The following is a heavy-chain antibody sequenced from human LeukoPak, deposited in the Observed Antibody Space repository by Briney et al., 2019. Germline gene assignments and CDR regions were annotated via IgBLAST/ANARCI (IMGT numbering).Heavy chain of an antibody. CDR1: GYTFTSYY. CDR2: INPSGGST. Sequence: ASVKASCKASGYTFTSYYMHWVRQAPGQGLEWMGIINPSGGSTSYAQKFQGRVTMTRDTSTSTVYMELSSLRSEDTAVYYCARDLVRGVRDWGLHYYYYYYMDVWGKGTTVTISS. V-gene: IGHV1-46*01. D-gene: IGHD3-10*01. J-gene: IGHJ6*03. CDR3: ARDLVRGVRDWGLHYYYYYYMDV.